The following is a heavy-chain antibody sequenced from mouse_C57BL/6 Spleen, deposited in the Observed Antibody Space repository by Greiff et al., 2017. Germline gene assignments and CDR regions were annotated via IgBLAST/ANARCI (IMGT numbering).Heavy chain of an antibody. CDR2: INPSSGYT. V-gene: IGHV1-4*01. CDR1: GYTFTSYT. J-gene: IGHJ4*01. D-gene: IGHD2-12*01. Sequence: VKLMESGAELARPGASVKMSCKASGYTFTSYTMHWVKQRPGQGLEWIGYINPSSGYTKYNQKFKDKATLTADKSSSTAYMQLSSLTSEDSAVYYCARSYDEDYAMDYWGQGTSVTVSS. CDR3: ARSYDEDYAMDY.